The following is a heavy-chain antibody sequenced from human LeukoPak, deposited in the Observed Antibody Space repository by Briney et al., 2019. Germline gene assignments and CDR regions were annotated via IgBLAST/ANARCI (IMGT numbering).Heavy chain of an antibody. V-gene: IGHV5-51*01. CDR3: ARLNRGDTGPGGPDY. Sequence: GESLKISCQGSGYSFTSYWIGWVRQMPGKGLEWMGIIYPGDSDTRYSPSFQGQVTISADKSISTAYLQWSSLKASDTAMYYCARLNRGDTGPGGPDYWGQGTLVTVSS. J-gene: IGHJ4*02. CDR1: GYSFTSYW. CDR2: IYPGDSDT. D-gene: IGHD1-14*01.